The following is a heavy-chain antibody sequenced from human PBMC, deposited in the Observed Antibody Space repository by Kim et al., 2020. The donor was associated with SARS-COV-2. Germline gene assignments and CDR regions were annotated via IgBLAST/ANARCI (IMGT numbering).Heavy chain of an antibody. CDR2: IYYSGST. V-gene: IGHV4-61*01. CDR3: ARAYSSGWYWGNYFDY. J-gene: IGHJ4*02. Sequence: SETLSLTCTVSGGSVSSGSYYWSWIRQPPGKGLEWIGYIYYSGSTNYNPSLKSRVTISVDTSKNQFSLKLSSVTAADTAVYYCARAYSSGWYWGNYFDYWGQGTLVTVSS. D-gene: IGHD6-19*01. CDR1: GGSVSSGSYY.